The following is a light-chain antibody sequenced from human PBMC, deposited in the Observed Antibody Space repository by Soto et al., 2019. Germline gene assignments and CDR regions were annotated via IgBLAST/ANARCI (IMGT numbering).Light chain of an antibody. CDR3: PHSACPPCT. CDR1: QSISSY. J-gene: IGKJ2*02. Sequence: IKVTQSPASLSVYVEDRVTITCLASQSISSYLNWYQQKPGKAPKLLIYAASSLQSGVPSRFSGSGSGTDFTLTIFILQPEDFAPYYCPHSACPPCTSGQGTRLDIK. CDR2: AAS. V-gene: IGKV1-39*01.